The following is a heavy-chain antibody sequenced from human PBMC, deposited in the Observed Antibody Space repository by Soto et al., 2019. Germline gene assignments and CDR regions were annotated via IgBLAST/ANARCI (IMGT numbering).Heavy chain of an antibody. J-gene: IGHJ3*02. CDR1: GFDFRSYE. V-gene: IGHV3-48*03. CDR2: IRANDESI. Sequence: GGSLRLSCVASGFDFRSYEMNWVRQAPGKGLEWVSNIRANDESIYYADSVKGRVSVSRDNAKNSLFLEMNSLRVDDTAVYYCARDPDPIEGVAFDIWGQGTMVTVSS. D-gene: IGHD2-21*01. CDR3: ARDPDPIEGVAFDI.